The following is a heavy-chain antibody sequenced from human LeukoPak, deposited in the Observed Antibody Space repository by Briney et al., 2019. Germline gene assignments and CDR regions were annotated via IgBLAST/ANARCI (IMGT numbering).Heavy chain of an antibody. D-gene: IGHD1-14*01. J-gene: IGHJ4*02. V-gene: IGHV3-11*04. CDR1: GFTFSDYY. CDR3: ATKVPNEPAFDY. Sequence: GGFLRLSCAASGFTFSDYYMSWIRQAPGKGLEWVSYISSSGSTIYYADSVKGRFTISRDNAKNSLYLQMNSLRAEDTAVYYCATKVPNEPAFDYWGQGTLVTVSS. CDR2: ISSSGSTI.